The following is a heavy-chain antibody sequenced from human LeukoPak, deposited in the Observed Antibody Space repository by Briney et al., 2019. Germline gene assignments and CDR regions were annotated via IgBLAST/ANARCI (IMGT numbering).Heavy chain of an antibody. CDR3: ARDRLTTVTTFHFDY. Sequence: GRSLRLSCAASGFTFSTYAMHWVRQAPGKGLEWVAVIWSDSTNKYYADSVRGRFTISRDNSKSTLYLQMSSLRAEDTAMYYCARDRLTTVTTFHFDYWGQGTLVIVSS. J-gene: IGHJ4*02. D-gene: IGHD4-17*01. V-gene: IGHV3-33*01. CDR2: IWSDSTNK. CDR1: GFTFSTYA.